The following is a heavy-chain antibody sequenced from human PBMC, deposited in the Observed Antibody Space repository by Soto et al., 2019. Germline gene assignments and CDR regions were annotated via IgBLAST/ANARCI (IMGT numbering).Heavy chain of an antibody. Sequence: GESLKISCKGSGYSFTSYWIGWVRQMPGKGLEWMGIIYPGDSDTRYSPSFQGQVTISADKSISTAYLQWSSLKASDTAMYYCAIVPPAIFGVVQGSHYAMDVWGHGTAVTVSS. V-gene: IGHV5-51*01. CDR3: AIVPPAIFGVVQGSHYAMDV. J-gene: IGHJ6*02. D-gene: IGHD3-3*01. CDR2: IYPGDSDT. CDR1: GYSFTSYW.